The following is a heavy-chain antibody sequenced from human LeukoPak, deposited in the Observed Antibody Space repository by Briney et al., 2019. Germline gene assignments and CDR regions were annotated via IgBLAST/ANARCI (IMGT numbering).Heavy chain of an antibody. D-gene: IGHD1-26*01. V-gene: IGHV4-61*02. CDR2: IYTSGST. Sequence: SQTLSLTCTVSGGSISSGSYYWSWIRQPAGKGLEWIGRIYTSGSTNYNPSLKSRVTISVDTSKNQFSLKLSSVTAADTAVYYCARSGSYANDAFHIWGQGTMVTVSS. CDR3: ARSGSYANDAFHI. J-gene: IGHJ3*02. CDR1: GGSISSGSYY.